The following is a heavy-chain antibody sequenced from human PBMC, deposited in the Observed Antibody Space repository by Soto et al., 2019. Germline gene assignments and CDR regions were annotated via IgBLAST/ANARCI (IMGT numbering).Heavy chain of an antibody. D-gene: IGHD3-16*01. CDR3: ARERAMITFGGVFDI. V-gene: IGHV4-31*03. CDR2: IYYSGST. CDR1: GGSISSGGYY. Sequence: QVQLQESGPGLVKPSQTLSLTCTVSGGSISSGGYYWSWIRQHPGKGLEWIGYIYYSGSTYYNPSLKSRVTTSVDTSKNQFSLKLSSVTAADTAVYYCARERAMITFGGVFDIWGQGTMVTVSS. J-gene: IGHJ3*02.